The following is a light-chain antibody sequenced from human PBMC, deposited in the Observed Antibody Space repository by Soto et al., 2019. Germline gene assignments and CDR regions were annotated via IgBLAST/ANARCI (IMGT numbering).Light chain of an antibody. CDR1: QNINSK. Sequence: EIVMTQSPATLSVSPGESATLSCRASQNINSKLAWYQQKPGQAPRPLIYAASTRASGIPARFSGSGSGTDFSLTTSRLQSEDFALYYCQQYNEWPPFTFGPGTKVDFK. CDR2: AAS. V-gene: IGKV3-15*01. J-gene: IGKJ3*01. CDR3: QQYNEWPPFT.